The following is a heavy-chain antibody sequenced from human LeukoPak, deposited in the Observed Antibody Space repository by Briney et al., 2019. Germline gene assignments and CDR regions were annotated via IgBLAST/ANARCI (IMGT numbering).Heavy chain of an antibody. J-gene: IGHJ4*02. CDR1: GFTFSSYT. Sequence: PGGSLTLSCAASGFTFSSYTMNWVGQGPGKGLEWVSSISTSSSYIHYADSVKGRFSISRDNAKNSLFLQMNSLRAEDTAVYYCARDHYGDYYFDRWGPGNLFTVSS. V-gene: IGHV3-21*01. D-gene: IGHD4-17*01. CDR2: ISTSSSYI. CDR3: ARDHYGDYYFDR.